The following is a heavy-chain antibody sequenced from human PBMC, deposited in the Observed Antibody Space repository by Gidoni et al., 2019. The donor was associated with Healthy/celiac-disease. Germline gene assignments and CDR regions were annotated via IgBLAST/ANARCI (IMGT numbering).Heavy chain of an antibody. V-gene: IGHV3-73*02. CDR1: GFTFSGSA. D-gene: IGHD6-13*01. Sequence: EVQLVESGGGLVQPGGSLKLSWAASGFTFSGSAMHWVRQASGKGLEWVGRIRSKANSYATAYAASVKGRFTISRDDSKNTAYLQMNSLKTEDTAVYYCTRHPGYRSSWSFDYWGQGTLVTVSS. CDR2: IRSKANSYAT. J-gene: IGHJ4*02. CDR3: TRHPGYRSSWSFDY.